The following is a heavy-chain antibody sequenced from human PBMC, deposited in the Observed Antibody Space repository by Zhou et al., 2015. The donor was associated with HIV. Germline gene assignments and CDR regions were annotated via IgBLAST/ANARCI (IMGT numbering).Heavy chain of an antibody. Sequence: QVQLVQSGAEVKKPGSSVKVSCKASGGTFSSYAISWVRQAPGQGLEWMGGIIPIFGTANYAQKFQGRVTITADESTSTAYMELSSLRSEDTAVYYCARVHYYGSGSSRAYYFDYWGQGTLVTVSS. CDR3: ARVHYYGSGSSRAYYFDY. V-gene: IGHV1-69*01. CDR1: GGTFSSYA. D-gene: IGHD3-10*01. CDR2: IIPIFGTA. J-gene: IGHJ4*02.